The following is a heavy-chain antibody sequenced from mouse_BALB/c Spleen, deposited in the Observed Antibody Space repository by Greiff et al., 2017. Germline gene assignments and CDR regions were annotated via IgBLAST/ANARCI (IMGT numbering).Heavy chain of an antibody. CDR2: INPYNDGT. CDR3: ARTYGNWYFDV. Sequence: VQLKESGPELVKPGASVKMSCKASGYTFTSYVMHWVKQKPGQGLEWIGYINPYNDGTKYNEKFKGKATLTSDKSSSTAYMELSSLTSEDSAVYYCARTYGNWYFDVWGAGTTVTVSS. J-gene: IGHJ1*01. CDR1: GYTFTSYV. V-gene: IGHV1-14*01. D-gene: IGHD2-10*02.